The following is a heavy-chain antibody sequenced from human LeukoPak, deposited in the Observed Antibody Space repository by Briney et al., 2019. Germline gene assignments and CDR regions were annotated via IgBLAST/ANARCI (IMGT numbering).Heavy chain of an antibody. CDR2: ISGSGGST. D-gene: IGHD3-9*01. CDR3: AKGRDHYDILTGYLPFDY. V-gene: IGHV3-23*01. CDR1: GFTFSSYA. J-gene: IGHJ4*02. Sequence: RTGGSLRLSCAASGFTFSSYAMSWVRQAPGKGLEWVSAISGSGGSTYYADSVKGRFTISRDNSKNTLYLQMNSLRAEDTAVYYCAKGRDHYDILTGYLPFDYWGQGTLVTVSS.